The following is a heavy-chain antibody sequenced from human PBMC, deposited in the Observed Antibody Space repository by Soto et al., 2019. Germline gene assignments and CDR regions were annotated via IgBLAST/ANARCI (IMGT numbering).Heavy chain of an antibody. J-gene: IGHJ6*02. V-gene: IGHV3-74*01. CDR1: GFTFSSYW. CDR3: ARDLGADFVLMVYARGMDV. Sequence: GGSLRLSCAASGFTFSSYWMHWVHQAPGKGLVWVSRINSDGSSTSYADSVKGRFTISRDNAKNTLYLQMNSLRAEDTAVYYCARDLGADFVLMVYARGMDVWGQGTTVTVSS. CDR2: INSDGSST. D-gene: IGHD2-8*01.